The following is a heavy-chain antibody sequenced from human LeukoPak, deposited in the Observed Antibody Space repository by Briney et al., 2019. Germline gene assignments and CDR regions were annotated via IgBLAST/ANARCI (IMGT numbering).Heavy chain of an antibody. CDR2: ISSSSSYI. V-gene: IGHV3-21*01. CDR1: GFTFSSYS. Sequence: GGSLRLSCAASGFTFSSYSMNWVRQAPGKGLEWVSSISSSSSYIYYADSVKGRFTISRDNAKNSLYLQMNSLRAEDTAVYYCGRASSKKGAFDIWGQGTMVTVSS. D-gene: IGHD6-6*01. J-gene: IGHJ3*02. CDR3: GRASSKKGAFDI.